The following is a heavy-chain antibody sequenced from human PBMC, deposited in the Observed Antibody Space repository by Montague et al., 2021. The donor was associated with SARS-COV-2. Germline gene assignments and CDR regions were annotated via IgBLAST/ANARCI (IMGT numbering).Heavy chain of an antibody. D-gene: IGHD4-17*01. CDR2: IYDSGST. Sequence: SETLSLTCIVSGSSVRSYYWSWIRQPPGKGLERIGYIYDSGSTXXXPSXXXRVTISVDTSKNQFSLKLSSVTAADTAVYYCARENTVTTFGGPYYIDSWGQGTLVTVSA. CDR3: ARENTVTTFGGPYYIDS. CDR1: GSSVRSYY. J-gene: IGHJ4*02. V-gene: IGHV4-59*02.